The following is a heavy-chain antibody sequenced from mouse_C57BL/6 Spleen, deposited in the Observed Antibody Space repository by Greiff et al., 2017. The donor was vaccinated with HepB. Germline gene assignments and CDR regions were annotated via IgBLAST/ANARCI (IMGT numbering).Heavy chain of an antibody. Sequence: QQSGPELVKPGASVKISCKASGYAFSSSWMNWVKQRPGKGLEWIGRIYPGDGDTNYNGKFKGKATLTADKSSSTAYMQLSSLTSEDSAVYFCARPSSYDGYYTTYAMDYWGQGTSVTVSS. V-gene: IGHV1-82*01. J-gene: IGHJ4*01. CDR3: ARPSSYDGYYTTYAMDY. D-gene: IGHD2-3*01. CDR2: IYPGDGDT. CDR1: GYAFSSSW.